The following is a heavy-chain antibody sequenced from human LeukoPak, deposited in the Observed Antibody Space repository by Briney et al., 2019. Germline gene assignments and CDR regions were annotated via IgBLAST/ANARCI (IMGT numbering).Heavy chain of an antibody. CDR1: GGSISSHY. CDR2: IYQDGGS. D-gene: IGHD3-16*01. J-gene: IGHJ3*01. Sequence: SETLSLTCTVSGGSISSHYWSWIRQSPGRGLEWFGFIYQDGGSTYNPSLKSRVTISLDTSKNIFSLKLKSVTAADTGIYYCARQRGSYGDALDLWGQGTMVTVS. V-gene: IGHV4-59*08. CDR3: ARQRGSYGDALDL.